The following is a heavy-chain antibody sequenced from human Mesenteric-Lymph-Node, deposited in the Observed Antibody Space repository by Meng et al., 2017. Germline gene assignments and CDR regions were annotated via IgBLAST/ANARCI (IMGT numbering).Heavy chain of an antibody. J-gene: IGHJ4*02. V-gene: IGHV1-46*01. CDR1: GYTFTNYF. D-gene: IGHD1-14*01. Sequence: QVQLVQSGNEVKKPGASLKVSCKASGYTFTNYFMHWVRQAPGQGLEWVGMVKPGERATIYAQKFQDRVTMTWDTSTNTVCMDLSSLRSEDTAMYYCAREVTGIDFDYWGPGTLVTVSS. CDR3: AREVTGIDFDY. CDR2: VKPGERAT.